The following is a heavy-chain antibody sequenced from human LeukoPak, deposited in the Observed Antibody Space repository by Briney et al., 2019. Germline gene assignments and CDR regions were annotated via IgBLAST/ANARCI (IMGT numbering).Heavy chain of an antibody. CDR1: GYTFTGYY. V-gene: IGHV1-2*02. CDR3: ARDGYAYCQFDY. Sequence: ASVKVSCKASGYTFTGYYIHWVRQAPGQGLEWMGWINPNTGVTKYAQEFQGRVTMTRDTSISTAYMELSRLRSDDTAIYCCARDGYAYCQFDYWGQGTLVTVSS. D-gene: IGHD5-18*01. CDR2: INPNTGVT. J-gene: IGHJ4*02.